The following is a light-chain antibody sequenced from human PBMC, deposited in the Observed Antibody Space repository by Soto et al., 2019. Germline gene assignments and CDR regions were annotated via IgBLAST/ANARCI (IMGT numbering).Light chain of an antibody. Sequence: EIVLTQSPGTLSVSPGERATLSCRASQSVGRNYLAWYQQKPGQAPRLLIYGASSRATGIPDRFSGSGSGTDFTLTISRLEPEDFAVYYWQQYASSPLTFGGGTKVETK. CDR2: GAS. V-gene: IGKV3-20*01. CDR3: QQYASSPLT. CDR1: QSVGRNY. J-gene: IGKJ4*01.